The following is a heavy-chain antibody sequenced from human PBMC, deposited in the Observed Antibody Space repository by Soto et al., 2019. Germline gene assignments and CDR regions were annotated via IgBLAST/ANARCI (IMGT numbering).Heavy chain of an antibody. CDR2: IDPSDSYT. CDR1: GYSFTRYW. J-gene: IGHJ5*02. D-gene: IGHD2-15*01. V-gene: IGHV5-10-1*01. CDR3: ARRSYYCSGGSWNNWYDP. Sequence: GESLKISCKGSGYSFTRYWISWVRQMPGKGLEWMGRIDPSDSYTNYSPSFQGHVTISADKSISTAYLQWSSLNASDTAMYYCARRSYYCSGGSWNNWYDPWGQGTLVTVSS.